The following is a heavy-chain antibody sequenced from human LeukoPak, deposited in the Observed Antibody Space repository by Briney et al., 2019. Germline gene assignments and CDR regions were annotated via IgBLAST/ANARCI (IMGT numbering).Heavy chain of an antibody. Sequence: PGGSLRLSCAASGFTFDDSGMSWVRQAPGKGLEWVSGINWNGGSTGYADSVKGRFTISRDNAKNSLYVQMNSLRAEDTALYYCARDEEGGSYPLDYWGQGTLVTVSS. D-gene: IGHD1-26*01. CDR3: ARDEEGGSYPLDY. V-gene: IGHV3-20*04. J-gene: IGHJ4*02. CDR1: GFTFDDSG. CDR2: INWNGGST.